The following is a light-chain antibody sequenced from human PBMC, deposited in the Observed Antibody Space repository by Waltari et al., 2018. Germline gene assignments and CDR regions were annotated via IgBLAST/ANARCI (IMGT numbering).Light chain of an antibody. CDR3: QQYDNWPFMYT. J-gene: IGKJ2*01. CDR2: GAS. Sequence: EFVMRQSPATLSVSPGDTATLSSRASQSISVNLAWYQQKPGQPPRLLIYGASSRATDIPVRFSGSGSGTEFTLTISSLQSEDFAVYYCQQYDNWPFMYTFGQGTKLEIK. V-gene: IGKV3-15*01. CDR1: QSISVN.